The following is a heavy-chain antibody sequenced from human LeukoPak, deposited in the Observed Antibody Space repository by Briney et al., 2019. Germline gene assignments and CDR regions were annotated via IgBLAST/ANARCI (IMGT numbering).Heavy chain of an antibody. CDR2: INPNSGGT. J-gene: IGHJ6*02. Sequence: GASVKVSCKASGYTFTGYYMHWVRQAPGQGLEWMGWINPNSGGTNYAQKFQGRVTMTRDTSISTAYMELSGLRSDDTAVYYCARDRQCSGGSCYYYYYYGMDVWGQGTTVTVSS. CDR1: GYTFTGYY. D-gene: IGHD2-15*01. CDR3: ARDRQCSGGSCYYYYYYGMDV. V-gene: IGHV1-2*02.